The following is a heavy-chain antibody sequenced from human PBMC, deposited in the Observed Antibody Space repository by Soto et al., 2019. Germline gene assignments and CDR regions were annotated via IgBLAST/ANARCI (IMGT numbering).Heavy chain of an antibody. CDR3: AMVDNYVTPTPQDV. Sequence: QVQLVQSGDEVRKPGSSVKVSCKASGYIFVNYGIAWVRQAPGQGLEWMGWISPFSGNPPYASKVQGRLPMTTDTXXSTAYMDLGSLTSDDTAVYYCAMVDNYVTPTPQDVWGQGTTVTVSS. V-gene: IGHV1-18*01. CDR2: ISPFSGNP. CDR1: GYIFVNYG. J-gene: IGHJ6*02. D-gene: IGHD3-16*01.